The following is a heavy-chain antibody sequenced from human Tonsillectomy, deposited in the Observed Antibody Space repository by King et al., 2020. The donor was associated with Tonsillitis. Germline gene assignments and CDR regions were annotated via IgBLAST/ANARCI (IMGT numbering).Heavy chain of an antibody. V-gene: IGHV1-2*02. D-gene: IGHD6-13*01. CDR3: ARGSRQQLVLLFDY. CDR2: INPNSGGT. CDR1: GYTFTGYY. Sequence: QLVQSGAEVKKPGASVKVSCKASGYTFTGYYMHWVRQAPGQGLEWMGGINPNSGGTHYAQKFQVRVTMTRDTSISTAYMELSRLRSDDTAVYYCARGSRQQLVLLFDYWGQGTLVTVSS. J-gene: IGHJ4*02.